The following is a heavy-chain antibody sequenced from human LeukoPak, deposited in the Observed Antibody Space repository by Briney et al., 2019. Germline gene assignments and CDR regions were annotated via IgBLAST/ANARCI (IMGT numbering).Heavy chain of an antibody. CDR3: AREKSYDILTGYYLDY. V-gene: IGHV4-31*02. J-gene: IGHJ4*02. CDR2: IYYSGST. D-gene: IGHD3-9*01. Sequence: LRLSCAASGFTVSSNYMSWVRQAPGKGLEWIGYIYYSGSTYYNPSLKSRVTISVDTSKNQFSLKLSSVTAADTAVYYCAREKSYDILTGYYLDYWGQGTLVTVSS. CDR1: GFTVSSNY.